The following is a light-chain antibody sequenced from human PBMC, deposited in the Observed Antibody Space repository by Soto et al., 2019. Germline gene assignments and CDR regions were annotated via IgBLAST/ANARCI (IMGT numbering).Light chain of an antibody. Sequence: EIVMTQSPATLSVSPGERATLSCRASQSVSTNLSWYQQTLGQAPRLLSYGASTRATGISPRFSGSGSGTEFSLTISSLQSEEFAVYHCQQYVHWPPGAFGQGTKVDI. V-gene: IGKV3-15*01. CDR3: QQYVHWPPGA. CDR2: GAS. J-gene: IGKJ1*01. CDR1: QSVSTN.